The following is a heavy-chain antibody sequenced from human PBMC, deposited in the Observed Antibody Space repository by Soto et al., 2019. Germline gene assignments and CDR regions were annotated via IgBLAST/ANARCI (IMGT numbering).Heavy chain of an antibody. D-gene: IGHD3-22*01. CDR3: ARPRSYYDRSGTDVDAFDI. Sequence: QVQLVQSGAEVKKPGSSVKVSCKASGGTFSSYAISWVRQAPGQGLEWMGGIIPIFGTANYAQKFQGRVTITADESTSTAYMELSSLRSEDTAVYYCARPRSYYDRSGTDVDAFDIWGQGTMVTVSS. CDR1: GGTFSSYA. J-gene: IGHJ3*02. CDR2: IIPIFGTA. V-gene: IGHV1-69*01.